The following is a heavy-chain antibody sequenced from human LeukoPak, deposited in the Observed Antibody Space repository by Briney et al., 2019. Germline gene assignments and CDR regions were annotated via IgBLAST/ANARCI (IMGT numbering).Heavy chain of an antibody. V-gene: IGHV2-5*01. Sequence: SGLSWWKPTRPLTRTCPFPGFSLSTSGVGGAWIVNPPGKALGWLALVYWNDDKRYSPSLKSRLTITKDTSKNQVVLTMTNMDPVDTATYYCAHTEFLSGYYYRDYWGQGTLVTVSS. CDR1: GFSLSTSGVG. D-gene: IGHD3-9*01. CDR2: VYWNDDK. CDR3: AHTEFLSGYYYRDY. J-gene: IGHJ4*02.